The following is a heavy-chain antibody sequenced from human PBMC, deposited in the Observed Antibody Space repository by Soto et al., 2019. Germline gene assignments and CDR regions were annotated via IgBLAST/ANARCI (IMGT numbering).Heavy chain of an antibody. CDR1: GGSISSSSYY. J-gene: IGHJ6*02. CDR2: IYYSGST. V-gene: IGHV4-39*01. Sequence: SETLSLTCTVSGGSISSSSYYWGWIRQPPGKGLEWIGSIYYSGSTYYNPSLKSRVTISVDTSKNQFSLKLSSVTAADTAVYYCARIGNPRYSDWGDHYGMDVWGQGTTVTVSS. D-gene: IGHD7-27*01. CDR3: ARIGNPRYSDWGDHYGMDV.